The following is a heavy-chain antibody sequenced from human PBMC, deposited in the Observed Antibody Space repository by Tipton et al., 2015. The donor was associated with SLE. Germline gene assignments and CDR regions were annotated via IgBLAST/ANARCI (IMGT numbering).Heavy chain of an antibody. V-gene: IGHV4-59*01. Sequence: GLVKPSETLSLTCSVSAASISGSYWSWIRQPPGKGLEWIGYIYSSVSTTYNPSLKSRVTVSVDTSKNQFSLRLSSVTAVDSAVYYCARADGSYFYYFMDVWGKGTTVTVSS. CDR3: ARADGSYFYYFMDV. J-gene: IGHJ6*03. CDR2: IYSSVST. D-gene: IGHD3-10*01. CDR1: AASISGSY.